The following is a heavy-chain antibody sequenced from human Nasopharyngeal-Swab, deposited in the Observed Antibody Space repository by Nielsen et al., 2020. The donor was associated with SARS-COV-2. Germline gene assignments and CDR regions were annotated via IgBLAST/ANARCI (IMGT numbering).Heavy chain of an antibody. CDR3: ARGRYYDYVWGSYGLDY. Sequence: GESLKISCAASGFTFSNAWMSWVRQAPGKGLAWVSRINSDGSSTSYADSVKGRFTISRDNAKNTLYLQMNSLRAEDTAVYYCARGRYYDYVWGSYGLDYWGQGTLVTVSS. V-gene: IGHV3-74*01. CDR2: INSDGSST. J-gene: IGHJ4*02. CDR1: GFTFSNAW. D-gene: IGHD3-16*01.